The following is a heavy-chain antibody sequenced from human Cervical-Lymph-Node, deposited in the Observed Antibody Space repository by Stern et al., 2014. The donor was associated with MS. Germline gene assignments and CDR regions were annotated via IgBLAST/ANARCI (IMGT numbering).Heavy chain of an antibody. CDR3: AREWELRY. Sequence: QLEESGAEVKKPGASVKVSCKASGYTFTSYGISWVRQAPGQGREWMGWTNTYNGNTNYAQKLQGRVTMTTDTSTSTAYMELRSLRSDDTAVYYCAREWELRYWGQGTLVTVSS. CDR2: TNTYNGNT. V-gene: IGHV1-18*01. CDR1: GYTFTSYG. J-gene: IGHJ4*02. D-gene: IGHD1-26*01.